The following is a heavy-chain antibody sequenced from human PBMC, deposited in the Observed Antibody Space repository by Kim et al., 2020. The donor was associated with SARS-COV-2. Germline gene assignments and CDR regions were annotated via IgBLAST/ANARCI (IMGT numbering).Heavy chain of an antibody. J-gene: IGHJ5*02. CDR2: DGSNK. D-gene: IGHD5-12*01. CDR3: ARGGYDA. V-gene: IGHV3-30*01. Sequence: DGSNKYDAGSVKGRFTISRDNSKNTLYLQMISLGADDTAVYYCARGGYDAWGQGTLVTVSS.